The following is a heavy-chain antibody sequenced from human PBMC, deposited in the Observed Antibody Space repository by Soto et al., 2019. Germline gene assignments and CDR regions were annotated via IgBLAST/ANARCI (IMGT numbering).Heavy chain of an antibody. CDR2: ISAYNGNT. Sequence: ASVKVSCKASGYTFTSYGISWVRQAPGQGLEWMGWISAYNGNTNYAQKLQGRVTMTTDTSTSTAYMELRSLRSDDTAAYYCARGRKVTAYYYDSSGPPDAFDIWGQGTMVTVS. CDR3: ARGRKVTAYYYDSSGPPDAFDI. J-gene: IGHJ3*02. D-gene: IGHD3-22*01. V-gene: IGHV1-18*01. CDR1: GYTFTSYG.